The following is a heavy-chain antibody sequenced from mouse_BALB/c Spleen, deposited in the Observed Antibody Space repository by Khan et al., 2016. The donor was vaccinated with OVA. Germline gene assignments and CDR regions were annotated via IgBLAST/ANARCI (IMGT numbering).Heavy chain of an antibody. V-gene: IGHV5-12-2*01. CDR2: ITNGGGNT. J-gene: IGHJ4*01. Sequence: EVELVESGGGLVQPGGSLKLSCAASGFTFSSNTMSWVRQTPEKRLEWVAYITNGGGNTYSPDTVKGRFTISRDNAKNTLYLQMSSLKSGNTAMYYCARIPTFITTALDYWGQGTSVTVSS. D-gene: IGHD1-2*01. CDR1: GFTFSSNT. CDR3: ARIPTFITTALDY.